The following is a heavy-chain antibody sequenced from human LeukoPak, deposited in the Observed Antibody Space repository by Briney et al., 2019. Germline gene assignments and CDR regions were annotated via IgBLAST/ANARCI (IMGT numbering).Heavy chain of an antibody. CDR1: GGSFSGYF. CDR2: INHRATT. Sequence: SSETLSLTCAVYGGSFSGYFWTWIRQSPGKGLEWIGEINHRATTDYNPSLKSRVSLSVDTSKNQFSLKLSSVTAADTAVYYCARLGGGSGSYYSYYYYYMDVWGKGTTVTISS. V-gene: IGHV4-34*01. J-gene: IGHJ6*03. CDR3: ARLGGGSGSYYSYYYYYMDV. D-gene: IGHD3-10*01.